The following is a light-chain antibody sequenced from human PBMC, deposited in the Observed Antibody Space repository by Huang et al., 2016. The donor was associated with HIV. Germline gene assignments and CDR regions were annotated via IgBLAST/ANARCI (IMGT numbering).Light chain of an antibody. J-gene: IGKJ5*01. V-gene: IGKV1-33*01. CDR3: QQYDNLSIT. CDR2: DAS. CDR1: QDISNY. Sequence: DIQMTQSPSSLSASVGDRVTITCQAIQDISNYLNWYQQKPGKAPKLLIYDASNLETEVPSRFSGSGSGTDFTITISSLQPEDIATYYCQQYDNLSITFGQGTRLEIK.